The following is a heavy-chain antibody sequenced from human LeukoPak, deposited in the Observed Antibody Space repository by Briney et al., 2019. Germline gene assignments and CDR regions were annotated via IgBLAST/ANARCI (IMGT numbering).Heavy chain of an antibody. D-gene: IGHD1-26*01. Sequence: SVKVSCKTSGFTFSNSAMEWVRQARGQRLEWIGWIIVGSGRTRYAQNLQERSTITRDMSTNTAYMELSSLRSDDTAVYYCAAELYSGTYGRCCSFAFWGQGTQVTVS. J-gene: IGHJ4*02. CDR1: GFTFSNSA. V-gene: IGHV1-58*02. CDR2: IIVGSGRT. CDR3: AAELYSGTYGRCCSFAF.